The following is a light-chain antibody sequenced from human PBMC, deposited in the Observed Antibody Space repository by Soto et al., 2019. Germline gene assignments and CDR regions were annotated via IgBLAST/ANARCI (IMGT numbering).Light chain of an antibody. Sequence: EIVLTQSPGTLSLSPGERATLSCRASQSVSSSYLAWYPQKPGQAPRLLIYGASSRATGIPDRFSGRGSGTDFTLTNSRLEPEDFAVYYCQQYGSSPWTFGRGTKVEIK. V-gene: IGKV3-20*01. J-gene: IGKJ1*01. CDR1: QSVSSSY. CDR3: QQYGSSPWT. CDR2: GAS.